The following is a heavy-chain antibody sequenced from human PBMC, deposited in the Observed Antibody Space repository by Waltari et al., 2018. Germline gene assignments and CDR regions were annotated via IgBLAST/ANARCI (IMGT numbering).Heavy chain of an antibody. V-gene: IGHV1-2*02. CDR3: ARDTLPGNKIIDY. CDR1: GYTFTAYY. D-gene: IGHD1-1*01. CDR2: INANAGDS. Sequence: QVHLVQSGAEVKQPGASVRVSCKTSGYTFTAYYLHWVRQAPGQGLEWLAWINANAGDSQSAQTFEGRVTVTRDTSLTTAYLELSGLRSDDTALYYCARDTLPGNKIIDYWGQGTLVTVSS. J-gene: IGHJ4*02.